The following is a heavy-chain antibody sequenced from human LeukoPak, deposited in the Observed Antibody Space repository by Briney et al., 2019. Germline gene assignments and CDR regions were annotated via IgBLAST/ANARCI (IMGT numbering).Heavy chain of an antibody. CDR3: AREYRSSWYLNWFDP. V-gene: IGHV4-38-2*02. CDR2: IYNSGST. Sequence: SETLSLTCTVSGYSISSGYYWGWIRQSPGKGLEWIGSIYNSGSTYYNPSLKSRVTISIDTSKNQFSLKLSSVTAADTAVYYCAREYRSSWYLNWFDPWGQGTLVTVSS. D-gene: IGHD6-13*01. J-gene: IGHJ5*02. CDR1: GYSISSGYY.